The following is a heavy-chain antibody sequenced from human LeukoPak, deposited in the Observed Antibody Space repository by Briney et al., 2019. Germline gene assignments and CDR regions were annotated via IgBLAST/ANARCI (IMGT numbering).Heavy chain of an antibody. CDR2: IRYDESNK. V-gene: IGHV3-30*02. CDR1: GFTFSSYG. CDR3: VEDLTTVTTQGDY. D-gene: IGHD4-17*01. J-gene: IGHJ4*02. Sequence: PGGSLRLSCAASGFTFSSYGMHWVRQAPGKGLEWLAFIRYDESNKYYADSVKGRFTISRDNSKNTLYLQMNSLRADDTAVYYCVEDLTTVTTQGDYWGQGTLVTVSS.